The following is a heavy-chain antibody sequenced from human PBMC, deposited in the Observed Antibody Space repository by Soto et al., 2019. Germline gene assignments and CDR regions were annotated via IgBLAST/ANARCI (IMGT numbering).Heavy chain of an antibody. Sequence: GGSLRLSCAASGFTFSNAWMNWVRQAPGKGLEWVGRIKSKTDGGTTDYAATVKGRFTISRDDSKNTPYLQMNSLKTEDTAVYYCTTVPRRSYVPEYYFDYGGQGTLVTV. J-gene: IGHJ4*02. CDR2: IKSKTDGGTT. D-gene: IGHD5-18*01. CDR3: TTVPRRSYVPEYYFDY. CDR1: GFTFSNAW. V-gene: IGHV3-15*07.